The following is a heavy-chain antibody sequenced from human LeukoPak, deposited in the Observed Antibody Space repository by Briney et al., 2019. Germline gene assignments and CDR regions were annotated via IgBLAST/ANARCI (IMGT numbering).Heavy chain of an antibody. D-gene: IGHD4-17*01. Sequence: GASVKVSCKASGYTFTGYYMHWVRQAPGQGLEWMGWINPNSGGTNYAQKFQGRVTMTRDTSISTAYMELSRLRSDDTAVYYCARVDPYGDFRYFDYWGQGTLVTVSS. J-gene: IGHJ4*02. CDR1: GYTFTGYY. V-gene: IGHV1-2*02. CDR2: INPNSGGT. CDR3: ARVDPYGDFRYFDY.